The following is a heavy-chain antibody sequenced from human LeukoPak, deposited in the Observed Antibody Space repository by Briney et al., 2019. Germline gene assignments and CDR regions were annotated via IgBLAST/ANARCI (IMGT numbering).Heavy chain of an antibody. Sequence: PSETLSLTCTVSGGSISSYYWSWIRQPARKGLEWIGRIYTGGSTNYNPSLKSRVTMSVDSSNNQFSLKLSSVTAADTAVYYCARENTGSYREFDYWGQGTLVTVSS. CDR1: GGSISSYY. J-gene: IGHJ4*02. CDR3: ARENTGSYREFDY. D-gene: IGHD1-26*01. CDR2: IYTGGST. V-gene: IGHV4-4*07.